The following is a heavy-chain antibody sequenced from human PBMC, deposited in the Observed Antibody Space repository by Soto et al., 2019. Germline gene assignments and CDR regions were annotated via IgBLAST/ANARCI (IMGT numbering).Heavy chain of an antibody. CDR1: GGSISSYY. D-gene: IGHD1-1*01. V-gene: IGHV4-59*08. CDR3: ARGTSALEFDY. J-gene: IGHJ4*02. CDR2: IYYSGST. Sequence: QVQLQESGPGLVKPSETLSLTCTVSGGSISSYYWSWIRQPPGKGLEWIGFIYYSGSTNYNPSLTSRVTMSVDTSKNQFSLKVSSVTAADTAVYYCARGTSALEFDYWGQGTLVTVSS.